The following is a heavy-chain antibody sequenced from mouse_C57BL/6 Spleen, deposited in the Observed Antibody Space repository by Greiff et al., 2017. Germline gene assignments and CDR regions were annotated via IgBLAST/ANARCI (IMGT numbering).Heavy chain of an antibody. CDR1: GYTFTSYW. J-gene: IGHJ3*01. CDR3: ARGSVASPFAY. D-gene: IGHD1-1*01. CDR2: IYPSDSET. V-gene: IGHV1-61*01. Sequence: QVQLQQPGAELVRPGSSVTLSCKASGYTFTSYWMDWVKQRPGQGLEWIGNIYPSDSETHYNQKFKDKATLTVDKSSSTAYMQLSSLTSEDSAVYYCARGSVASPFAYWGQGTLVTVSA.